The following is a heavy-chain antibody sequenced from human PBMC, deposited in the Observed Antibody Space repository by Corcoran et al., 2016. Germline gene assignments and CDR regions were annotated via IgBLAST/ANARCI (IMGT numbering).Heavy chain of an antibody. CDR2: IKQDGSEK. J-gene: IGHJ4*02. D-gene: IGHD3-22*01. Sequence: EVQLVESGGGLVQPGGSLRLSCAASGFTFSSYWMSWVRQAPGKGLEWVANIKQDGSEKYYVDSVKGRFTISRDNAKNSLYLQMNSLRAEDTAVYYCARGHYYDSSPPTYFDYWGQGTLVTVSS. CDR1: GFTFSSYW. CDR3: ARGHYYDSSPPTYFDY. V-gene: IGHV3-7*03.